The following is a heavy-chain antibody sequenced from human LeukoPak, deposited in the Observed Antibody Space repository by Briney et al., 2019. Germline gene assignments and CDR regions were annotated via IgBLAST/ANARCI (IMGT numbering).Heavy chain of an antibody. CDR1: SGSISSSY. Sequence: SVTLSLTCTVSSGSISSSYWSWLRHPPGKGLEWIGYIYYTGSTNYNPSLKSRVTISIDTSKNQFSLKLSPVTAADTAVYYCARDSSGYYRYFDLWGRGTLVTVSS. J-gene: IGHJ2*01. V-gene: IGHV4-59*01. CDR2: IYYTGST. CDR3: ARDSSGYYRYFDL. D-gene: IGHD3-22*01.